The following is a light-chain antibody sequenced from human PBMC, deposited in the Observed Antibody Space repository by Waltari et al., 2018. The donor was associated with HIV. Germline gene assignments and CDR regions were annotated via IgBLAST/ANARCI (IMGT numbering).Light chain of an antibody. CDR1: QSVSSNY. J-gene: IGKJ2*02. Sequence: VLTQSPATLSLSPGERATLSCRASQSVSSNYLAWYQHKPGQAPRLLIYDAFTRATGIPARFSGSGSGTDFTLTISSLEPEDSALYYCQQRSSWPRGTFGQGTKLEIK. V-gene: IGKV3-11*01. CDR3: QQRSSWPRGT. CDR2: DAF.